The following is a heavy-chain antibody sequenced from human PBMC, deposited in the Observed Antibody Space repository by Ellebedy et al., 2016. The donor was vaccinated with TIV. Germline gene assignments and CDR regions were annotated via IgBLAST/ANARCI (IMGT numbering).Heavy chain of an antibody. CDR2: IYYSGTT. J-gene: IGHJ3*02. Sequence: MPSETLSLTCAVSGYSISSSNWWGWLRQPPGKGLEWIGFIYYSGTTYYNPSLKSRVTMSVDTSKNQFSLKLRSVTAVDTAVYYCALSTGGEAFDIWGQGTMVTVSS. V-gene: IGHV4-28*01. D-gene: IGHD2-8*02. CDR3: ALSTGGEAFDI. CDR1: GYSISSSNW.